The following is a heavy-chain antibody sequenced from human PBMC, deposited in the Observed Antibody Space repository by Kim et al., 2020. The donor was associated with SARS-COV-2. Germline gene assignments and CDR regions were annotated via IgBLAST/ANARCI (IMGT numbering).Heavy chain of an antibody. CDR1: GYTFTDYH. J-gene: IGHJ4*02. CDR3: ARSSLLDFDY. V-gene: IGHV1-2*06. CDR2: LSANSGGT. D-gene: IGHD2-15*01. Sequence: ASVKVSCKASGYTFTDYHIHWVRQAPGQGLEWMGRLSANSGGTNYAQRFQGRVTMTRDTSISTVYLEMTRLRSDYTAVYYCARSSLLDFDYWGQGTLVTV.